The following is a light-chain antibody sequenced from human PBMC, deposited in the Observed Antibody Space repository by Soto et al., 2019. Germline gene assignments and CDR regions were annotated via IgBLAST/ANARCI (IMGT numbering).Light chain of an antibody. J-gene: IGKJ5*01. CDR1: QTIRNN. CDR3: QQYGSSPLWT. V-gene: IGKV3-15*01. CDR2: VAS. Sequence: EIVMTQSPATLSVSPGERATLSCRSSQTIRNNLAWYQQKPGQAPRLLIYVASTRATDIPARFSGSGSGTDFTLTISRLEPEDFAVYYCQQYGSSPLWTFGQGTRLEIK.